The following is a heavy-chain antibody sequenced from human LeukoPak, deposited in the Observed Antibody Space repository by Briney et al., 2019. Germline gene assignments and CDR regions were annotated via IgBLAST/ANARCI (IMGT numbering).Heavy chain of an antibody. CDR1: GGTFSSYA. CDR2: IIPIFGTA. D-gene: IGHD3-22*01. J-gene: IGHJ3*02. Sequence: SVKVSCKASGGTFSSYAISWVRQAPGQGLEWMGGIIPIFGTANYAQKFQGRVTITADESTSTAYMELSSLRSEDTAVYYCARVYYYGSSGYYYFVAFDIWGQGTMVTVSS. CDR3: ARVYYYGSSGYYYFVAFDI. V-gene: IGHV1-69*13.